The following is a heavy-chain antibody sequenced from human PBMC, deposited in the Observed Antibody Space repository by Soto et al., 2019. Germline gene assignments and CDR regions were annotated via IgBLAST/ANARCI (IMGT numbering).Heavy chain of an antibody. CDR3: ARVSHAITGEDAFDF. Sequence: QVQLVQSGAEVKKPGSSVKVSCKTSGGTFSSFAISWVRQAPGQGLEWMGGIIPIFGTASYAEKFQGRVTITADESTSTAYMELSRLRSEDTAVYYCARVSHAITGEDAFDFWGQATMVTVSS. CDR2: IIPIFGTA. D-gene: IGHD7-27*01. V-gene: IGHV1-69*01. CDR1: GGTFSSFA. J-gene: IGHJ3*01.